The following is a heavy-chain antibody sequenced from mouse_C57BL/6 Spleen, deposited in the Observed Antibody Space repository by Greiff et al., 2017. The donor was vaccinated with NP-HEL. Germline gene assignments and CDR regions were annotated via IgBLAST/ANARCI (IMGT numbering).Heavy chain of an antibody. D-gene: IGHD2-1*01. V-gene: IGHV1-81*01. Sequence: QVQLQQSGAELARPGASVKLSCKTSGYTFTSYGISWVKQRTGQGLEWIGEIYPRSGNTYYNEKFKGKATLTADKSSSTAYMELRSLTSEDSAVYFCARLLGGNYEVLWGQGTTLTVSS. J-gene: IGHJ2*01. CDR3: ARLLGGNYEVL. CDR1: GYTFTSYG. CDR2: IYPRSGNT.